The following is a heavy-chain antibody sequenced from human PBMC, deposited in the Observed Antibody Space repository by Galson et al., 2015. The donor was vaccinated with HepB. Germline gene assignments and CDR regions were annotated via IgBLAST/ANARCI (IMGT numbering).Heavy chain of an antibody. CDR2: INPSGGST. Sequence: SVKVSCKASGYTFTSYYMHWVRQAPGQGLEWMGIINPSGGSTSYAQKFQGRVTMTRDTSTSTVYMELSSLRSEDTAVYYCARDPSITIFGVARRGRRFDPWGQGTLVTVSS. CDR1: GYTFTSYY. D-gene: IGHD3-3*01. J-gene: IGHJ5*02. CDR3: ARDPSITIFGVARRGRRFDP. V-gene: IGHV1-46*01.